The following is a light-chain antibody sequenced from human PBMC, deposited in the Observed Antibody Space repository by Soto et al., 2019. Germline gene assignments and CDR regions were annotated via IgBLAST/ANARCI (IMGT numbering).Light chain of an antibody. Sequence: IELKQSPGTLSLSPGERDTLSCRASQSVSSSYLAWYQQKPGQAPRLLIYGASSRATGIPDRFSGSGSGTDFTLTISRLEPEDFAVYYCQQYGSSLITFGQGTRLEI. V-gene: IGKV3-20*01. CDR1: QSVSSSY. CDR3: QQYGSSLIT. CDR2: GAS. J-gene: IGKJ5*01.